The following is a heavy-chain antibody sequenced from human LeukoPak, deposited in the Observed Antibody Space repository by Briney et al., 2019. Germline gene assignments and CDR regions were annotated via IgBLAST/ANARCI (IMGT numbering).Heavy chain of an antibody. J-gene: IGHJ6*02. V-gene: IGHV4-34*01. CDR1: GGSFSGYY. CDR2: INHSGST. Sequence: PSETLSLTCAVYGGSFSGYYWSWIRQPPGKGLEWIGEINHSGSTNYNPSLKSRVTISVDTSKNQFSLKLSSVTAADTAVYYCASGRYSYGYPNYYYYGMDVWGQGTTVTVSS. D-gene: IGHD5-18*01. CDR3: ASGRYSYGYPNYYYYGMDV.